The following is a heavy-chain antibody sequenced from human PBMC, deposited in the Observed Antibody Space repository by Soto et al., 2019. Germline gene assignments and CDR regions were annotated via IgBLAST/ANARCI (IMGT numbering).Heavy chain of an antibody. Sequence: QVQLVQSGAEVKKPGASVKVSCKASGYTFTSYGISWVRQAPGQGLEWMGWISAYNGNTNYAQKLQGRVTMTTDTSTSTAYRERRSLRSDDTAVYYCARDKGDSSGYYYDYAFDIWGQGTMVTVSS. D-gene: IGHD3-22*01. CDR3: ARDKGDSSGYYYDYAFDI. CDR2: ISAYNGNT. CDR1: GYTFTSYG. V-gene: IGHV1-18*01. J-gene: IGHJ3*02.